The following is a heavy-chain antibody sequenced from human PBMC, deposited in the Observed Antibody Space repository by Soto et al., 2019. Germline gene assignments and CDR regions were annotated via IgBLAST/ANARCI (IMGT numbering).Heavy chain of an antibody. D-gene: IGHD6-19*01. J-gene: IGHJ4*02. Sequence: QLQLQESGPGLVKPSETLSLTCTVSGASISSSNYYWNWIRQRPGKGLELIGTIYYSGSAYYNPSLKSRLTISVDTYKSQFSLIVNFVTAADTALYYCARNAPYKSGLANRIEYWGQGSLVTVSS. CDR3: ARNAPYKSGLANRIEY. CDR1: GASISSSNYY. CDR2: IYYSGSA. V-gene: IGHV4-39*01.